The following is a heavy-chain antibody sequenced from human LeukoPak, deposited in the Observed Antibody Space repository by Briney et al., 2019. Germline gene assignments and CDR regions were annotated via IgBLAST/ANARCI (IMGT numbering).Heavy chain of an antibody. J-gene: IGHJ4*02. Sequence: PGGSLRLSCAASGFTFSSYGMHWVRQAPGKGLEWVAVIWYDGSNKYYADSVKGRFTISRDNSKNTLYLQMNSLRAEDTAVYYCARDRGGGSYYLDYWDQGTLVTVSS. CDR1: GFTFSSYG. V-gene: IGHV3-33*01. CDR2: IWYDGSNK. CDR3: ARDRGGGSYYLDY. D-gene: IGHD1-26*01.